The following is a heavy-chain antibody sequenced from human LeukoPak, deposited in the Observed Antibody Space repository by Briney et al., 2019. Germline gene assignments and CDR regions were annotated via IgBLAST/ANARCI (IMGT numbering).Heavy chain of an antibody. CDR1: GGSISSSSYY. CDR2: IYYSGST. CDR3: ARSEWELLPGFDY. Sequence: SETLSLTCTVSGGSISSSSYYWGWIRQPPRKGLEWIGSIYYSGSTYYNPSLKSRVTISVDTSKNQFSLKLSSVTAADTAVYYCARSEWELLPGFDYWGQGTLVTVSS. D-gene: IGHD1-26*01. J-gene: IGHJ4*02. V-gene: IGHV4-39*07.